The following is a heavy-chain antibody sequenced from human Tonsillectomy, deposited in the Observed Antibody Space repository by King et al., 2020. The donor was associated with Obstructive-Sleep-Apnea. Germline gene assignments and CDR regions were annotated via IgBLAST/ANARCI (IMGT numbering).Heavy chain of an antibody. Sequence: VQLVESGGGGVRPGGSLRLSCAASGFTFDDYGMSWVRQAPGKGLEFVSGLNWNGGSTGYAGSVRGRFTIARDNAKNSLYLQMNSLGADDTAFYYCARRGAMTTDWYFDLWGRGTLVTVSS. CDR3: ARRGAMTTDWYFDL. CDR1: GFTFDDYG. V-gene: IGHV3-20*04. D-gene: IGHD4-17*01. CDR2: LNWNGGST. J-gene: IGHJ2*01.